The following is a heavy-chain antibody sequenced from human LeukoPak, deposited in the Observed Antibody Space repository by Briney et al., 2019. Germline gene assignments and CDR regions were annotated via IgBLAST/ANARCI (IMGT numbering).Heavy chain of an antibody. D-gene: IGHD3-22*01. CDR1: GFSFRGYY. Sequence: PGGSLRLSCEASGFSFRGYYMNWLRQAPGKGLEWLSFISRRGDSVLYADSVKGRFTISRDNAKSTLYLEMDSLTVEDTAVYYCARDLFSQSYDSSGYFDYWGQGVLVTASS. CDR2: ISRRGDSV. J-gene: IGHJ4*02. V-gene: IGHV3-11*01. CDR3: ARDLFSQSYDSSGYFDY.